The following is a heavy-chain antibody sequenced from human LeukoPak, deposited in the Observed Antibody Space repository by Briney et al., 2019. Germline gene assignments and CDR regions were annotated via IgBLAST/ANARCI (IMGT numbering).Heavy chain of an antibody. Sequence: GGSLRLSCAASGFTVSSNYMSWVRQAPGKGLEWVSVIYSGGSTYYADSVKGRFTISRDNSKNTLYLQMNSLRAEDTAVYYCAKSAWLVGPPYFDYWGQGTLVTVSS. CDR2: IYSGGST. D-gene: IGHD6-19*01. J-gene: IGHJ4*02. CDR3: AKSAWLVGPPYFDY. CDR1: GFTVSSNY. V-gene: IGHV3-66*01.